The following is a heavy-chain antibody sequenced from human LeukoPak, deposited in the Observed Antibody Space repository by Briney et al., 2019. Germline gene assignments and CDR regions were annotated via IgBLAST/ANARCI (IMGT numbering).Heavy chain of an antibody. D-gene: IGHD6-19*01. CDR1: GCTVSSNY. V-gene: IGHV3-53*01. J-gene: IGHJ3*02. CDR3: AISYSSGWYGAFDI. CDR2: IYSGGST. Sequence: GGPLRLSCAASGCTVSSNYTSWLRQAPGKGLEGVSVIYSGGSTYYADSVKGRFTISRDNSKNTLYLQMNSLRAEDTAVYYCAISYSSGWYGAFDIWGQGTMVTVSS.